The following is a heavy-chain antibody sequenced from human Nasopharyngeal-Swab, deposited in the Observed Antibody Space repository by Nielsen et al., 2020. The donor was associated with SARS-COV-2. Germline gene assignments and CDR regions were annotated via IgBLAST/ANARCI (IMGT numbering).Heavy chain of an antibody. D-gene: IGHD6-13*01. CDR2: INQDGSEK. CDR1: GLTFSTSW. CDR3: SAQGGGGQQLDY. J-gene: IGHJ4*02. Sequence: ESLKISCAASGLTFSTSWMNWVRQAPGKGLEWVANINQDGSEKYSVDSVKGRFPISRDNAMNALYRQMNSLRAEDTAVYYCSAQGGGGQQLDYWGQGALVTVSS. V-gene: IGHV3-7*01.